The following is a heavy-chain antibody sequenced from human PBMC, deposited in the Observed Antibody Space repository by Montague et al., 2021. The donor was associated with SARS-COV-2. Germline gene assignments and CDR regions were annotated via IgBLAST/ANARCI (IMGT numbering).Heavy chain of an antibody. D-gene: IGHD3-22*01. Sequence: LVKPTQTFTLTCTFSGFSLSTSGMCVSWIRQPPGKALEWIGSIYYSGSTYYNPSLKSRVTISVDTSKNQFSLKLSSVTAADTAVYYCARDTRITMIVVVQGYGMDVWGQGTTVTVSS. CDR1: GFSLSTSGMC. V-gene: IGHV4-39*07. CDR3: ARDTRITMIVVVQGYGMDV. J-gene: IGHJ6*02. CDR2: IYYSGST.